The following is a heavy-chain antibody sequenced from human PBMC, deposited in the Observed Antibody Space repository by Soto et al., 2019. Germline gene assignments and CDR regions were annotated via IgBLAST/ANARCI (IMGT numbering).Heavy chain of an antibody. CDR3: AKDRRYYDILTGYYTYGFDP. CDR1: GFTFSSYA. CDR2: ISGSGGST. D-gene: IGHD3-9*01. V-gene: IGHV3-23*01. J-gene: IGHJ5*02. Sequence: PGGSLRLSCAASGFTFSSYAMSWVRQAPGKGLEWVSAISGSGGSTYYADSVKGRFTISRDNSKNTLYLQMNSLRAEDTAVYYCAKDRRYYDILTGYYTYGFDPWGQGTLVTVSS.